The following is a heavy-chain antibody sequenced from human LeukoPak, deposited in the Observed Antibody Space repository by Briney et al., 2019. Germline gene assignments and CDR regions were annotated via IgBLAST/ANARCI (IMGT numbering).Heavy chain of an antibody. CDR3: ARGAYSSGWAYFDH. D-gene: IGHD6-19*01. Sequence: KTGGSLRLSCAASGFTFSSYSMNWVRQAPWKGLEWVSSISSSSYIYYADSVKGRFTISRDNAKNTLYLQMNSLRAEDTAVYYCARGAYSSGWAYFDHWGQGTLVTVSS. CDR2: ISSSSYI. V-gene: IGHV3-21*01. J-gene: IGHJ4*02. CDR1: GFTFSSYS.